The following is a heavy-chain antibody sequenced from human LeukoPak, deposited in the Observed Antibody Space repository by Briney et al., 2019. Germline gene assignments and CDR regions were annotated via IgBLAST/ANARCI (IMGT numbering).Heavy chain of an antibody. V-gene: IGHV3-21*06. Sequence: PGGSLRLSCAASGFTFSTYAMEWVRQAPGKGLEWVSSISGDNTYIYYADSVKGRFTISRDNAKNSLFLHMSSLRAGDTAVYYCARLSESSYGKYYFDYWGQGALVTVSS. J-gene: IGHJ4*02. CDR2: ISGDNTYI. CDR3: ARLSESSYGKYYFDY. D-gene: IGHD1-26*01. CDR1: GFTFSTYA.